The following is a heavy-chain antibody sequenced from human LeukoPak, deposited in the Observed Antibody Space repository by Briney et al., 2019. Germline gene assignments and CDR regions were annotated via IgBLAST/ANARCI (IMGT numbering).Heavy chain of an antibody. CDR3: VTGTGY. Sequence: GGSLRLSCLVSGFTFSTDVMHWVRPAPGKGLEYVSAISSNVDNTYYADSVKGRFTISRDNSKNTLYLQMSSLRADDPAVYSCVTGTGYWGQGTLVTVSS. CDR1: GFTFSTDV. CDR2: ISSNVDNT. J-gene: IGHJ4*02. V-gene: IGHV3-64D*06.